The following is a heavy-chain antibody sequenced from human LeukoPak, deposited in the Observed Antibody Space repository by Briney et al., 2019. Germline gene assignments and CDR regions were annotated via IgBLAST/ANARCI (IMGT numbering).Heavy chain of an antibody. CDR1: GYTFTGYY. J-gene: IGHJ4*02. D-gene: IGHD2-15*01. CDR3: ARGRCSGGSCYFDY. Sequence: GASVKVSCKASGYTFTGYYMHWVRQASGQGLEWMGWINPNSGGTNYAQKFQGRVTMTRDTSTSTVYMELSSLRSEDTAVYYCARGRCSGGSCYFDYWGQGTLVTVSS. V-gene: IGHV1-2*02. CDR2: INPNSGGT.